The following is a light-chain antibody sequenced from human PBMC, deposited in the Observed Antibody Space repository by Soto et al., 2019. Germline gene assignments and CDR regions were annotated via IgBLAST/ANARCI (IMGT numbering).Light chain of an antibody. CDR1: QSVDRY. Sequence: EVVLTQSPDTLSLSPGETATLSCRASQSVDRYVAWYQQKLGQAPRLLIYDAYTRATGVPARFSGSRSGTEFTLTINSLQSEDFAVYYCQRYNNWPLTFGGGTKVDIK. J-gene: IGKJ4*01. CDR2: DAY. V-gene: IGKV3-15*01. CDR3: QRYNNWPLT.